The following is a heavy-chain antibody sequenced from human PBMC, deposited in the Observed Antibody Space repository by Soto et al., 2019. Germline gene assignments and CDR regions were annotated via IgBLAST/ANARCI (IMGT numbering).Heavy chain of an antibody. CDR1: GITFSKAW. V-gene: IGHV3-15*01. D-gene: IGHD4-4*01. Sequence: EVQLVESGGGLVKPGGSLRLSCAASGITFSKAWMNWVRQSPGKGLEWVGRIKSKRDGGTTDYAAPVKGRFTISRDDSKNTLCLQMNSLKTEDTAVYDCTTNFYSDYGMDVWGQGTTVTVS. CDR3: TTNFYSDYGMDV. CDR2: IKSKRDGGTT. J-gene: IGHJ6*02.